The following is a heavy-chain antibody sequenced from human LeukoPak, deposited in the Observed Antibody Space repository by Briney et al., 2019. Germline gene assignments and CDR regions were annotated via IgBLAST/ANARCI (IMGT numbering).Heavy chain of an antibody. V-gene: IGHV4-34*01. Sequence: WETLSLTCAVYGGSFSGYYWSWIRQPPGKGLEWIGEINHSGSTNYNPSLKSRVTISGDTPKNQFSLKLSSVTAADTAVYYCARTILVRPYDAFDIWGQGTMVTVSS. CDR3: ARTILVRPYDAFDI. CDR2: INHSGST. D-gene: IGHD3-10*01. J-gene: IGHJ3*02. CDR1: GGSFSGYY.